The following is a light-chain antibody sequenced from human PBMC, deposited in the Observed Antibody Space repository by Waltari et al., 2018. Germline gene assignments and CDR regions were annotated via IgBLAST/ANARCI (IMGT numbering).Light chain of an antibody. CDR2: WAS. CDR1: QSVLYSSNNKYY. CDR3: QQYYSTPPT. J-gene: IGKJ1*01. V-gene: IGKV4-1*01. Sequence: DIVMTQSPDSLAVSLGERATINCKSSQSVLYSSNNKYYLAWYQQKPGQPPKLLIYWASTRASVVPDRFSGSGSGTDFTLTISSLQAEDVAVYYCQQYYSTPPTFGQGTKVEIK.